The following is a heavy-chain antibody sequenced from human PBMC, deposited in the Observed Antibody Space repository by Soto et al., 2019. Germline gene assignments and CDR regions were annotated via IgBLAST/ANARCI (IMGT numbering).Heavy chain of an antibody. CDR1: GYTLTVYH. CDR2: INPNSGGT. D-gene: IGHD2-21*02. V-gene: IGHV1-2*02. J-gene: IGHJ6*02. Sequence: ASVKVSCKASGYTLTVYHMHWVLQAPGQGLEWMGWINPNSGGTNYAQKFQGRVTMTRDTSISTAYMELSRLRSDDTAVYYCARPTATNYGLDVWGQGTTVTVSS. CDR3: ARPTATNYGLDV.